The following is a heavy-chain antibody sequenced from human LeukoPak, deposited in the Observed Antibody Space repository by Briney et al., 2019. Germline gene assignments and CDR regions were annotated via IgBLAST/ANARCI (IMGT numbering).Heavy chain of an antibody. J-gene: IGHJ6*03. CDR3: ARIRYYYDSRGYYCYIDV. D-gene: IGHD3-22*01. CDR2: IYYSGST. Sequence: PSETLSLTCTVSGDSISSYYWSWLRQPPGKGLEWIGYIYYSGSTNYNPFLKSRVTISVDTSKNQFSLNLSPVTAADTAVYYCARIRYYYDSRGYYCYIDVWGEGTTVTVSS. CDR1: GDSISSYY. V-gene: IGHV4-59*01.